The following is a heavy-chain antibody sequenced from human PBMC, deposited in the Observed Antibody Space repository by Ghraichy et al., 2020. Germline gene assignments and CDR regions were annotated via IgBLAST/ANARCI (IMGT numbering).Heavy chain of an antibody. CDR1: GFTFSSYI. Sequence: GESLNISCAGSGFTFSSYILNWVRQAPGKGLEWVSSISGSSSYIFFADSVKGRFTISRDNAKNSLYLQMNSLRAEDTAVYYCVRDWGSNNWPFDYWGQGTLVTVSS. D-gene: IGHD1-20*01. CDR2: ISGSSSYI. J-gene: IGHJ4*02. V-gene: IGHV3-21*01. CDR3: VRDWGSNNWPFDY.